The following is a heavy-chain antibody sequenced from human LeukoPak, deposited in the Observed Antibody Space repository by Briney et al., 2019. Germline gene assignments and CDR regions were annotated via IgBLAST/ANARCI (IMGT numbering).Heavy chain of an antibody. V-gene: IGHV3-53*01. J-gene: IGHJ4*02. D-gene: IGHD3-10*01. CDR3: AKGGYGSGTLPLGY. CDR1: GGSISSYY. Sequence: ETLSLTCTVSGGSISSYYWSWIRQPPGKGLEWVSVIYSGGSTYYTDSVKGRFTISRDNSKDTLFLQLNSLRAEDTAVYYCAKGGYGSGTLPLGYWGQGTLVTVSS. CDR2: IYSGGST.